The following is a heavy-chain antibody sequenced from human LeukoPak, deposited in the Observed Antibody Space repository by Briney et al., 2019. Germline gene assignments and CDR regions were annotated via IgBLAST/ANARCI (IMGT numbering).Heavy chain of an antibody. Sequence: SETLSLTCTVSGGSISNYYWSWIRQPPGKGLEWIGYIYYSGSTNYNPSLKSRVTISVDTSKNQFSLKLSSVTAADTAVYYCARDRLGYCSSTSCYYYYYYGMDVWGQGTTVTVSS. CDR3: ARDRLGYCSSTSCYYYYYYGMDV. CDR1: GGSISNYY. CDR2: IYYSGST. J-gene: IGHJ6*02. D-gene: IGHD2-2*01. V-gene: IGHV4-59*01.